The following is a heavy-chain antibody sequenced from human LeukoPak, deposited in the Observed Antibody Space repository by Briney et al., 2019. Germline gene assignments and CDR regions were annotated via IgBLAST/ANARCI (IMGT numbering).Heavy chain of an antibody. V-gene: IGHV3-23*01. CDR3: AKDRGYYPYYFDY. CDR1: GGSISSSSYY. CDR2: ISGSGGST. Sequence: PSETLSLTCTVSGGSISSSSYYWGWIRQPPGKGLEWVSAISGSGGSTYYADSVKGRFTISRDNSKNTLYLQMNSLRAEDTAVYYCAKDRGYYPYYFDYWGQGTLVTVSS. D-gene: IGHD3-22*01. J-gene: IGHJ4*02.